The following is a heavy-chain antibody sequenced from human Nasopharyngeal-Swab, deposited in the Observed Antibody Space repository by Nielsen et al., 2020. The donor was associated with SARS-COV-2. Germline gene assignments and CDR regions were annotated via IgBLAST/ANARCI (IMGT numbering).Heavy chain of an antibody. CDR3: TSSIAAAGSRYYYYYMDV. D-gene: IGHD6-13*01. V-gene: IGHV3-73*01. CDR1: GFTFSGSA. Sequence: GASLEISCAASGFTFSGSAMHWVRQASGKGLEWVGRIRSKANSYATAYAASVKGRFTISRDDSKNTAYLQMNSLKTEDTAVYYCTSSIAAAGSRYYYYYMDVWGKGTTVTVSS. J-gene: IGHJ6*03. CDR2: IRSKANSYAT.